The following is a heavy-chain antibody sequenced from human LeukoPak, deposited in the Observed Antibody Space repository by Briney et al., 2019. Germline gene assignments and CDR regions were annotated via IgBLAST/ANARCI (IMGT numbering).Heavy chain of an antibody. D-gene: IGHD3-22*01. CDR2: IKSKTYGATT. J-gene: IGHJ4*02. CDR3: ATVGLSGYYDRSGYYYFDY. V-gene: IGHV3-15*01. CDR1: GFTFSSYA. Sequence: PGGSLRLSCAASGFTFSSYAMHWVRRAPGKGLEWVGRIKSKTYGATTDYAAPVKGRFTISRDDSKNTLYLQMSSLKTEDTAVYYCATVGLSGYYDRSGYYYFDYWGQGTLVTVSS.